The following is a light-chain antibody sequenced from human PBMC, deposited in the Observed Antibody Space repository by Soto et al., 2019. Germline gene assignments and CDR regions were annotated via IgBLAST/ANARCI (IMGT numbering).Light chain of an antibody. J-gene: IGLJ2*01. CDR3: QTWGTGIHVL. V-gene: IGLV4-69*01. Sequence: QLVLTQSPSASAPLGASVKLTCTLSSGHNTYTIAWHQQQPEKGPRYLMKLNNDGSHNRGDGIPDRFSGSSSGAERYLTISSLQSEDEADYYCQTWGTGIHVLFGGGTKLTFL. CDR2: LNNDGSH. CDR1: SGHNTYT.